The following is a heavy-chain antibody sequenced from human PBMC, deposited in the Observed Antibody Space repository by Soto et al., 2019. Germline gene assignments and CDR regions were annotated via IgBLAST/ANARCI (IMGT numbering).Heavy chain of an antibody. J-gene: IGHJ5*02. CDR2: INPNSGGT. D-gene: IGHD3-16*02. Sequence: ASVKVSCKASGYTFTGYYMHCVRQAPGQGLEWMGWINPNSGGTNYAQKFQGRVTMTRDTSISTAYMELSRLRSDDTAVYYCARSYRRGRTNWFDPWGQGTLVTVS. CDR3: ARSYRRGRTNWFDP. CDR1: GYTFTGYY. V-gene: IGHV1-2*02.